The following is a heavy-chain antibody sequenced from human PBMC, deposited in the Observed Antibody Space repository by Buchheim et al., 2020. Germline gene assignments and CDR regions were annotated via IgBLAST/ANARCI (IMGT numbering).Heavy chain of an antibody. V-gene: IGHV3-11*01. CDR2: ISKSGRAV. CDR3: ARDKLAYDYGMDV. Sequence: QEQLVESGGGLVKPGGSLRLSCAASGFTFGDHQMTWVRQAPGKGLEWVSYISKSGRAVYYADSVRGRFTISRDNTKQSLYLEMTSLTPEDTAVYYCARDKLAYDYGMDVWGHGTT. J-gene: IGHJ6*02. CDR1: GFTFGDHQ. D-gene: IGHD4-23*01.